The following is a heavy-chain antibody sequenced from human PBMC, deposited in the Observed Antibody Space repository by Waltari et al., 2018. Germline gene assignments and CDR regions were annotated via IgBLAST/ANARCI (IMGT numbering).Heavy chain of an antibody. V-gene: IGHV4-59*01. Sequence: QVQLQESGPGLVKPSETLSLTCTVSGGSISSYYWSWIRQPPGKGLEWIGYIYYSGSTNYNPSLKGRVTISVDTSKNQFSLKLSSVTAADTAVYYCARMLYSGGNYYYGMDVWGQGTTVTVSS. CDR1: GGSISSYY. J-gene: IGHJ6*02. D-gene: IGHD3-10*01. CDR3: ARMLYSGGNYYYGMDV. CDR2: IYYSGST.